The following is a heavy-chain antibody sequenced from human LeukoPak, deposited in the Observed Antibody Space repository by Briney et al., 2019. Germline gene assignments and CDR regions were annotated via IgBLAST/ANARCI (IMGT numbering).Heavy chain of an antibody. D-gene: IGHD6-19*01. CDR1: GFTFSSYA. V-gene: IGHV3-9*01. CDR3: AKDRSFDSGWRFDY. J-gene: IGHJ4*02. CDR2: ISWNSGSI. Sequence: SGGSLRLSCAASGFTFSSYAMHWVRQAPGKGLEWVSGISWNSGSIGYADSVKGRFTISRDNAKNSLYLQMNSLRAEDTALYYCAKDRSFDSGWRFDYWGQGTLVTVSS.